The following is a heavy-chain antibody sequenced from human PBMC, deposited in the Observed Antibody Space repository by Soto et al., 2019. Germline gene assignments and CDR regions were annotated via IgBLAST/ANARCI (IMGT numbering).Heavy chain of an antibody. CDR1: GVSISSSSYY. D-gene: IGHD3-3*01. V-gene: IGHV4-39*01. Sequence: SETLSLTCTVSGVSISSSSYYWGWIRQPPGKGLEWIGSIYYSGSTYYNPSLKSRVTISVDTSKNQFSLKLSSVTAADTAVYYCARIIFDLWSAEKYYFEYWGQGTLVTVSS. CDR3: ARIIFDLWSAEKYYFEY. J-gene: IGHJ4*02. CDR2: IYYSGST.